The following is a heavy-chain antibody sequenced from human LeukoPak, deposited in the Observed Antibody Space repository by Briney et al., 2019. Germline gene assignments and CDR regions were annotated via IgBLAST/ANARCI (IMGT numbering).Heavy chain of an antibody. Sequence: GASVKVSCKASGYTFTSYCISWVRQAPGQGLEWMGWISAYNGNTNYAQKLQGRVTMTTDTSTSTAYMELRSRRSDDTAVYYCARDDRYYGDFPTYYWGQGTLVTVSS. CDR1: GYTFTSYC. CDR2: ISAYNGNT. J-gene: IGHJ4*02. CDR3: ARDDRYYGDFPTYY. V-gene: IGHV1-18*01. D-gene: IGHD4-17*01.